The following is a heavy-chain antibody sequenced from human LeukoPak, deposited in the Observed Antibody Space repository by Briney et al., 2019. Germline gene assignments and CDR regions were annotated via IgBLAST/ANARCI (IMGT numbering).Heavy chain of an antibody. V-gene: IGHV3-72*01. CDR1: GFKFSDHY. Sequence: GASLRLSCAASGFKFSDHYIEWVRHAPGKRLEWVGRSRNKASSYTTEYAAPVDGRFTISRDVSDISLYSQITDLTTEDSAVYYCGRTAIYANTGMDVWGRGTTATVPS. CDR2: SRNKASSYTT. D-gene: IGHD2-21*02. J-gene: IGHJ6*02. CDR3: GRTAIYANTGMDV.